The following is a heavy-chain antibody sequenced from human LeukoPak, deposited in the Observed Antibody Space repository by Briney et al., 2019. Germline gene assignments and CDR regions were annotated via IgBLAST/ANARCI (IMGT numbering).Heavy chain of an antibody. Sequence: GASVKVSCKASGYTSTGYYMHWVRQAPGQGLEWMGWINPNSGGTNYAQKFQGRVTMTRDTSISTAYMELSRLRSDDTAVYYCARDRDYGVAYYYYYMDVWGKGTTVTVSS. CDR1: GYTSTGYY. V-gene: IGHV1-2*02. J-gene: IGHJ6*03. D-gene: IGHD4-17*01. CDR2: INPNSGGT. CDR3: ARDRDYGVAYYYYYMDV.